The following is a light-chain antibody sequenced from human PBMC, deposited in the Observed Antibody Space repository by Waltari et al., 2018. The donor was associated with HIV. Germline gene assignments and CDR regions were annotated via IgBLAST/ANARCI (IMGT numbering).Light chain of an antibody. V-gene: IGLV3-19*01. Sequence: SSELTQDPAVSVALGQTVRITCQGDSLRSHYGSWYQQKPGQAPILVIYNKNNRPSGIPDRFSGSSSGDTTSLTITGAQAEDEADYYCNSRDSSGNHVVFGGGTKLTVL. CDR2: NKN. CDR1: SLRSHY. J-gene: IGLJ2*01. CDR3: NSRDSSGNHVV.